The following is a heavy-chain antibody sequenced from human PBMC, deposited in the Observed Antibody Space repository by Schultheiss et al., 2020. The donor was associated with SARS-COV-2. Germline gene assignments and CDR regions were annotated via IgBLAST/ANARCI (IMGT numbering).Heavy chain of an antibody. CDR1: GGSMNRYY. V-gene: IGHV4-59*12. D-gene: IGHD2-8*01. Sequence: SETLSLTCTVSGGSMNRYYWSWIRQPPGKGLEWIGSIYYSGSTKYSPSLESRVTISLDTSQKQFSLKLYSVTAADTAIYYCARSKYGRKGSQFDPWGQGTLVTVSS. CDR3: ARSKYGRKGSQFDP. J-gene: IGHJ5*02. CDR2: IYYSGST.